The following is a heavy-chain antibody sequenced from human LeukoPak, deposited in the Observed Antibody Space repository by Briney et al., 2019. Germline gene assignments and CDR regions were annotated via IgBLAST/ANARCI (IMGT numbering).Heavy chain of an antibody. CDR3: ARGLGSSGWYPVMEDYWYFDL. CDR1: GFTFSGYA. Sequence: PGGSLRLSCAASGFTFSGYAMNWVRQAPGKGLEWVSCINSSGGRTYYADSVKGRFTISRDNSKNTLFLQMNSLRAEDTAVYYCARGLGSSGWYPVMEDYWYFDLWGRGTLVTVSS. J-gene: IGHJ2*01. V-gene: IGHV3-23*01. D-gene: IGHD6-19*01. CDR2: INSSGGRT.